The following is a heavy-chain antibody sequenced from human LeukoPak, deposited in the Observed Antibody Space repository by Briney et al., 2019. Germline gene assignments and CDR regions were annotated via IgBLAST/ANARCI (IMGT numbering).Heavy chain of an antibody. D-gene: IGHD2-2*01. CDR2: IRYDGSNK. J-gene: IGHJ5*02. CDR3: AKDPPFSRRCSSTSCYPNNWFDP. CDR1: GFTFSSYG. V-gene: IGHV3-30*02. Sequence: PGGSMRLSCAASGFTFSSYGMHWVRQAPGKGLEWVAFIRYDGSNKYYADSVKGRFTISRDNSKNTLYLQMNSLRAEDTAVYYCAKDPPFSRRCSSTSCYPNNWFDPWGQGTLVTASS.